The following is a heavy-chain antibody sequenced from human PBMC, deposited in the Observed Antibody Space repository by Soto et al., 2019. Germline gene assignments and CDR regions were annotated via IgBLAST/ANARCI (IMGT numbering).Heavy chain of an antibody. Sequence: EVQLVESGGGLVQPGGSLRLSCAVSGFTFSTYWMPWVRQAPGKGLEWVANIKQDGSEKHYVDSVKGRFTISRDNAKNSLYLQMNSLRAEDTAVYFCARGGSESDYWGQGTLVTVSS. CDR2: IKQDGSEK. CDR3: ARGGSESDY. CDR1: GFTFSTYW. J-gene: IGHJ4*02. V-gene: IGHV3-7*01. D-gene: IGHD3-10*01.